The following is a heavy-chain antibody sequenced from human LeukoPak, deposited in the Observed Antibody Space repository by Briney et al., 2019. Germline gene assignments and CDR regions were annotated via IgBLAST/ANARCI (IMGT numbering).Heavy chain of an antibody. CDR3: AREMTGYTSGAVDY. J-gene: IGHJ4*02. CDR1: GFSFSSYS. V-gene: IGHV3-48*01. CDR2: ISSSSSTI. Sequence: GGSLRLSCAASGFSFSSYSMNWVRQAPGEGLEWVSYISSSSSTIYYADSVKGRFTISRDTANNSLYLQMNSLRVEDTAVYYCAREMTGYTSGAVDYWGQGTLVTVSS. D-gene: IGHD6-25*01.